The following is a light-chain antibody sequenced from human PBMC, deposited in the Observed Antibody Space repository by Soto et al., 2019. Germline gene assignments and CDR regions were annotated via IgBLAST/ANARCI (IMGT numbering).Light chain of an antibody. J-gene: IGKJ5*01. V-gene: IGKV1-5*01. Sequence: IQMTQSPSTLSGSVLHIGASGVRARQSIDRWLAWYQQKPGKAPKLLIYDASSLESGVPSRFSGGGSGTEFTLTISSLQTDDFATYYCQQYNTYSTFGQGTQLEIK. CDR3: QQYNTYST. CDR1: QSIDRW. CDR2: DAS.